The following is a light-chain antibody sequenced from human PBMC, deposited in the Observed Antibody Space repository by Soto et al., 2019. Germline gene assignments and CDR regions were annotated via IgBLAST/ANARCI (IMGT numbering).Light chain of an antibody. CDR1: QDIKNY. V-gene: IGKV1-33*01. Sequence: DIQMAQSPSSLSASVGDRVTITCQASQDIKNYLNWYQQKPGKAPKLLIYAASNLETGVPSRFSGSGSGTDFTFTISSLQPEDIATYYCQQYDNLPPYTFGPGTKVEIK. J-gene: IGKJ2*01. CDR2: AAS. CDR3: QQYDNLPPYT.